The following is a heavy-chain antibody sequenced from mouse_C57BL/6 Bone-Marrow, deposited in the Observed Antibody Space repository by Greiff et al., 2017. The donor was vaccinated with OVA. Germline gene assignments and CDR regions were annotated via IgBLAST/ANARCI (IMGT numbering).Heavy chain of an antibody. Sequence: EVQLQQSGEGLVKPGGSLKLSCAASGFTFSSYAMSWVRQTPEKRLEWVAYISSGGDYIYYADTVKGRFTISRDNARNTLYLQMSSLKSEDTAMYYCTRDYALYAMDYWGQGTSVTVSS. J-gene: IGHJ4*01. V-gene: IGHV5-9-1*02. CDR2: ISSGGDYI. CDR3: TRDYALYAMDY. CDR1: GFTFSSYA. D-gene: IGHD1-1*02.